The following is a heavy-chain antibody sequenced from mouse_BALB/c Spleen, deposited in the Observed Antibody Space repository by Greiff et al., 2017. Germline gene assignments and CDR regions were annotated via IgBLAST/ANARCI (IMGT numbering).Heavy chain of an antibody. CDR1: GFTFSSYA. CDR3: ARGGGGYTYYFDY. CDR2: ISSGGST. Sequence: EVQVVESGGGLVKPGGSLKLSCAASGFTFSSYAMSWVRQTPEKRLEWVASISSGGSTYYPDSVKGRFTISRDNARNILYLQMSSLRSEDTAMYYCARGGGGYTYYFDYWGQGTTLTVSS. J-gene: IGHJ2*01. D-gene: IGHD2-2*01. V-gene: IGHV5-6-5*01.